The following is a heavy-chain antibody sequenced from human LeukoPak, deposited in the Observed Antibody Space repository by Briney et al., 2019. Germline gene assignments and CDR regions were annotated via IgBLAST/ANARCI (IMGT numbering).Heavy chain of an antibody. J-gene: IGHJ6*03. D-gene: IGHD3-9*01. V-gene: IGHV1-69*05. CDR3: ASPHWGYDILTGYGTALDYYYMDV. Sequence: SVKVSCKASGGTFSSYAISWVRQAPGQGLEWMGGIIPIFGTANYAQKFQGRVTITTDESTSTAYMELSSLRSEDTAVYYCASPHWGYDILTGYGTALDYYYMDVWGKGTTVTVSS. CDR2: IIPIFGTA. CDR1: GGTFSSYA.